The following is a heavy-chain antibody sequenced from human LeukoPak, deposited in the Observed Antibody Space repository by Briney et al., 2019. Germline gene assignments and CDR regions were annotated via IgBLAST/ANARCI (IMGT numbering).Heavy chain of an antibody. J-gene: IGHJ6*03. V-gene: IGHV3-30*09. Sequence: PGGSLRLSCVASGSTFSSHAMHWVRQAPGKGLEWVAVISFDGSNKYYTGSVKGRFAISRDNSKNTLYLQMNSLRAEDTAVYYCARGRYCTTSSCYSYYHYYNMDVWGKGTTVTVSS. CDR3: ARGRYCTTSSCYSYYHYYNMDV. D-gene: IGHD2-2*01. CDR1: GSTFSSHA. CDR2: ISFDGSNK.